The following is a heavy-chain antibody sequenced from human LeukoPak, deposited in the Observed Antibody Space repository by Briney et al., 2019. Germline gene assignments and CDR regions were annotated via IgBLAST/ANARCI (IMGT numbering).Heavy chain of an antibody. D-gene: IGHD2-8*01. CDR1: GGTFSSYA. V-gene: IGHV1-69*04. J-gene: IGHJ6*02. CDR2: VIPILGIA. CDR3: ARDRIYCTNGVCTYYYYGMDV. Sequence: SVKVSCKASGGTFSSYAISWVRQAPGQGLEWMGRVIPILGIANYAQKFQGRVTITADKSTSTVYMELSSLRSEDTAVYYCARDRIYCTNGVCTYYYYGMDVWGQGTTVTFSS.